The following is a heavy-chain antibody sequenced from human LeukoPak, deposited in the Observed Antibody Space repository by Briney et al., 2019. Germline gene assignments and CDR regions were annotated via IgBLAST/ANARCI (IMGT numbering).Heavy chain of an antibody. CDR3: AREWERVYDSSGYYNNLDY. J-gene: IGHJ4*02. Sequence: ASVKVSCKASGYTFTSYGISWVRQAPGQGLEWMGWISAYNGNTNYAQKLQGRVTMTTDTSTSTAYMELRSLRSDDTAVYYCAREWERVYDSSGYYNNLDYWGQGTLVTVSS. D-gene: IGHD3-22*01. CDR1: GYTFTSYG. V-gene: IGHV1-18*01. CDR2: ISAYNGNT.